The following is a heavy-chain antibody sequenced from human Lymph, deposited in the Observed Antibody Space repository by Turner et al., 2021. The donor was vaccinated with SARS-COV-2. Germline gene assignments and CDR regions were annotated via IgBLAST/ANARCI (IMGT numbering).Heavy chain of an antibody. CDR3: ARYGSGGYFYYGLDV. D-gene: IGHD3-10*01. J-gene: IGHJ6*02. Sequence: QVQLVETRGGGAQPGRSLSLTCAGYGITFSTYVIHWVRQAAGKGREWMAVISYDGSNKYYADSVKDRFTISRDNSKNTLYLQMNSLRAEDTAVYYCARYGSGGYFYYGLDVWGQGTTVTVSS. CDR2: ISYDGSNK. V-gene: IGHV3-30*04. CDR1: GITFSTYV.